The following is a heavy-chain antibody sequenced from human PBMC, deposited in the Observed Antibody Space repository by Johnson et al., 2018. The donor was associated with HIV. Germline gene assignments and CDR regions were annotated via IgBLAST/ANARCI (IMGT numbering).Heavy chain of an antibody. Sequence: QVQLVESGGGVVQPGGSLRLSCAASGFTFSNYGMHWVRQAPGKGLEWVAFIRYAGDITYSVDSVKGRFTSSRDNSKNTLYLQMNSLRTEDTAMYYCAKGQSSGYPKDAFDIWGRGTIVTISS. J-gene: IGHJ3*02. CDR3: AKGQSSGYPKDAFDI. CDR2: IRYAGDIT. V-gene: IGHV3-30*02. CDR1: GFTFSNYG. D-gene: IGHD3-22*01.